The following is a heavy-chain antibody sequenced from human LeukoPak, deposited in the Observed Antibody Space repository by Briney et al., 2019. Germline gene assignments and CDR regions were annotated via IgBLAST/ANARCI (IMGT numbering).Heavy chain of an antibody. D-gene: IGHD3-10*01. V-gene: IGHV4-59*02. CDR3: ARGGARGSSAFDV. CDR2: IYYSGST. J-gene: IGHJ3*01. Sequence: SETLSLTCTVSGDSVNDYYWNWIRQPPGKGLELIGYIYYSGSTDYNPSLKSRVTMSVDTSKNQFSLKLNSVTAADTAVYYCARGGARGSSAFDVWGQGTMVIVSA. CDR1: GDSVNDYY.